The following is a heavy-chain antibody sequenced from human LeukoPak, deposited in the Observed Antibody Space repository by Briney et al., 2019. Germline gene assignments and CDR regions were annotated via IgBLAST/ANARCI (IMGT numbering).Heavy chain of an antibody. CDR1: GGSISSYY. D-gene: IGHD3-9*01. CDR3: ARSYDSLTGYRDYYFDY. CDR2: IYYSGST. Sequence: SETLSLTCTVSGGSISSYYWSWIRQPPGKGLEWIGYIYYSGSTNYNPSLKSRVTISVDTSKNQFSLKLSSVTAADTAVYYCARSYDSLTGYRDYYFDYWGQGTLVTVSS. J-gene: IGHJ4*02. V-gene: IGHV4-59*08.